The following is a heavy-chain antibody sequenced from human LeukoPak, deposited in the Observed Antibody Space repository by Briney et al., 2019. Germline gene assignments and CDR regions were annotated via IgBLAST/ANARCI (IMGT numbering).Heavy chain of an antibody. V-gene: IGHV3-53*01. CDR1: GFTVSSNY. D-gene: IGHD3-22*01. CDR3: AGARPSLFYYDSSGYYYFDY. CDR2: IYSGGST. Sequence: PGGSLRLSCAASGFTVSSNYMSWVRQAPGKGLEWVSVIYSGGSTYYADSVKGRFTISRDNSKNTLYLQMNSLRAEDTAVYYCAGARPSLFYYDSSGYYYFDYWGQGTLVTVSS. J-gene: IGHJ4*02.